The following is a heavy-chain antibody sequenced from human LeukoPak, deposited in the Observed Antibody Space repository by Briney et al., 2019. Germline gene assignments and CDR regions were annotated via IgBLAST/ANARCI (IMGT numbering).Heavy chain of an antibody. Sequence: SETLSLTCTVSGGSISSYYWSWIRQPPGKGLEWIGYTYYSGSTNYNPSLKSRVTISVDTSKNQFSLKLSSVTAADTAVYYCARLDGSSGWFTFDYWGQGTLVTVSS. D-gene: IGHD6-19*01. CDR3: ARLDGSSGWFTFDY. J-gene: IGHJ4*02. CDR1: GGSISSYY. V-gene: IGHV4-59*08. CDR2: TYYSGST.